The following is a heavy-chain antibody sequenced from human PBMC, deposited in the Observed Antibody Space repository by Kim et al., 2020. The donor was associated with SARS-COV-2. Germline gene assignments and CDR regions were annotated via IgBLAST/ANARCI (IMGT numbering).Heavy chain of an antibody. CDR3: ASPGLRAVAGRFDY. Sequence: NPSLKRRVTISVDTSKNQFSLKLSSVTAADTAVYYCASPGLRAVAGRFDYWGQGTLVTVSS. V-gene: IGHV4-39*01. D-gene: IGHD6-19*01. J-gene: IGHJ4*02.